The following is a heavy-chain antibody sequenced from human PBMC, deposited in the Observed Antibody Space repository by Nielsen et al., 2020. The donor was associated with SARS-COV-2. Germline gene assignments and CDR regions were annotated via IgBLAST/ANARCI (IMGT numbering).Heavy chain of an antibody. CDR3: ATPHYDYVWGGPFDY. Sequence: GGSLRLSCATSGFTFSSYAMHWVRQAPGKGLEWVAVISYDGSNRYYADSVKGRFTISRDNSKNTLYLQMNSLRAEDTAVYYCATPHYDYVWGGPFDYWGQGTLVTVSS. CDR2: ISYDGSNR. CDR1: GFTFSSYA. J-gene: IGHJ4*02. V-gene: IGHV3-30-3*01. D-gene: IGHD3-16*01.